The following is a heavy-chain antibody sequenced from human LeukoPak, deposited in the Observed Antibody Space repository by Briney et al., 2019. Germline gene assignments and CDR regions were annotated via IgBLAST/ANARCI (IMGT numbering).Heavy chain of an antibody. CDR3: AKGLVVGGISVRSSEY. D-gene: IGHD1-26*01. V-gene: IGHV3-74*01. J-gene: IGHJ4*02. Sequence: GGSLRLSCAASGFTFSSYWMHWVRQAPGKGLVWVSRINSDGSSTSYADSVKGRFTISRDNAMNTLYLQLNSLRAEDTAVYYCAKGLVVGGISVRSSEYWGQGTLVTVS. CDR1: GFTFSSYW. CDR2: INSDGSST.